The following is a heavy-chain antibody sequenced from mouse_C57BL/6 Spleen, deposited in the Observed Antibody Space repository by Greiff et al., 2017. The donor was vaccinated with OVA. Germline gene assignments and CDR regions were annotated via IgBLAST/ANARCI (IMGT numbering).Heavy chain of an antibody. CDR2: ISSGGSYT. D-gene: IGHD2-1*01. CDR1: GFTFSSYG. J-gene: IGHJ2*01. Sequence: EVQGVESGGDLVKPGGSLKLSCAASGFTFSSYGMSWVRQTPDKRLEWVATISSGGSYTYYPDSVKGRFTISRDNARNTLYLQMSSLKSEDTAMYYCARHEGGGNSYYFDYWGQGTTLTVSS. CDR3: ARHEGGGNSYYFDY. V-gene: IGHV5-6*01.